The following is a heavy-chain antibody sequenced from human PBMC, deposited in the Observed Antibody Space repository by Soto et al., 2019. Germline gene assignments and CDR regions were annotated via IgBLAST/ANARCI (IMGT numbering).Heavy chain of an antibody. CDR3: AGGLNDFWSGSIYYYYYGMDV. CDR1: GGSLSSSNW. Sequence: TSETLSLTCAVSGGSLSSSNWWSWVRQPPGKGLEWIGEIYHSGSTNYNPSLKSRVTISVDTSKNQFSLKLSSVTAADTAVYYCAGGLNDFWSGSIYYYYYGMDVWGQGTTVTVSS. V-gene: IGHV4-4*02. J-gene: IGHJ6*02. CDR2: IYHSGST. D-gene: IGHD3-3*01.